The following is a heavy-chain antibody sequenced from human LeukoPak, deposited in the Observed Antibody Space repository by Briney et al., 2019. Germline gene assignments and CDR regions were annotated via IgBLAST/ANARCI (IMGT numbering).Heavy chain of an antibody. CDR2: VKSRIDGGTY. CDR1: GFPLINAR. V-gene: IGHV3-15*01. CDR3: TTGYGHSDFDY. J-gene: IGHJ4*02. Sequence: GGSLRLSCAAYGFPLINARMGSVRQAPGKGLEWVGLVKSRIDGGTYDYGAPVKGRFTISRDDSKHTLYLQMNSLKSEDTAVYYCTTGYGHSDFDYWGQGTLVTVSS. D-gene: IGHD3-3*02.